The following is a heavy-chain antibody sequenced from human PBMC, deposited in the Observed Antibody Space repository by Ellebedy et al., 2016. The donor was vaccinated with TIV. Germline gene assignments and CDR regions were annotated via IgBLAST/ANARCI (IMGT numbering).Heavy chain of an antibody. CDR3: YGGW. J-gene: IGHJ4*02. V-gene: IGHV3-64D*06. Sequence: GGSLRLSXSASGFSFSTYAMHWVRQAPGKGLEYVSAISFNGNITYYADSVKGRFTISRDNSKTTVYLQMSSLRVEDTAVYYCYGGWWGQGTLVTVSS. CDR1: GFSFSTYA. D-gene: IGHD3-16*01. CDR2: ISFNGNIT.